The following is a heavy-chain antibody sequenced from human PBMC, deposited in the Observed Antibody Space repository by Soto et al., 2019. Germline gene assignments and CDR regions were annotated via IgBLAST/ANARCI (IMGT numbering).Heavy chain of an antibody. CDR3: AREPDRYCDYVLRYYYYGMGG. D-gene: IGHD4-17*01. J-gene: IGHJ6*02. CDR2: IIPIFGTA. V-gene: IGHV1-69*13. Sequence: SVKVSCKASGGTFSSYAISWVRQAPGQGLEWMGGIIPIFGTANYAQKFQGRVTITADESTSTAYMELSSLRSEDTAVYYCAREPDRYCDYVLRYYYYGMGGWAQGTTVTVSS. CDR1: GGTFSSYA.